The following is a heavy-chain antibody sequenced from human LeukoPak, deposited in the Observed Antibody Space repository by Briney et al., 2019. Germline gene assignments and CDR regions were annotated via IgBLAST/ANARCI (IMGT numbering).Heavy chain of an antibody. D-gene: IGHD2-15*01. CDR3: ARDCSGGSCYSGRTSFDY. CDR2: INHSGTT. CDR1: GGSFSGYY. J-gene: IGHJ4*02. V-gene: IGHV4-34*01. Sequence: PSETLSLTCAVYGGSFSGYYWSWIRQPPGKGLEWIGEINHSGTTNYNPSLKSRVTLSVDTSKNQFSLKLSSVTAADTAVYYCARDCSGGSCYSGRTSFDYWGQGTLVTVSS.